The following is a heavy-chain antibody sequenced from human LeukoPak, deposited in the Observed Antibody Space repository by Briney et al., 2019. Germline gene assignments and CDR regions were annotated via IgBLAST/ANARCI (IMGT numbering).Heavy chain of an antibody. CDR1: GGSISSYY. V-gene: IGHV4-59*08. CDR3: ARHEYASSPDY. CDR2: LSKSGNT. J-gene: IGHJ4*02. Sequence: SETLSLTCTVSGGSISSYYWSWIRLPPGKGLEWIGYLSKSGNTNYSPSLKSRVTIFGDTSKNQFSLKLSSVTAADTAVYYCARHEYASSPDYWGQGTLVTVSS. D-gene: IGHD2-2*01.